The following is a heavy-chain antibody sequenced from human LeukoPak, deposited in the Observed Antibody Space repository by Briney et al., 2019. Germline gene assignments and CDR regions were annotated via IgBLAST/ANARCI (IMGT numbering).Heavy chain of an antibody. CDR1: GYTFTSYY. D-gene: IGHD5-24*01. CDR2: INPSGGST. J-gene: IGHJ5*02. Sequence: GASVKVSCKASGYTFTSYYIHWVRQAPGQGLEWMGIINPSGGSTSFAQKFQGRVAMTRDTSTSTVYMELSSLRSDDTAVYYCARGQMATITWGQGPRVTVSS. V-gene: IGHV1-46*01. CDR3: ARGQMATIT.